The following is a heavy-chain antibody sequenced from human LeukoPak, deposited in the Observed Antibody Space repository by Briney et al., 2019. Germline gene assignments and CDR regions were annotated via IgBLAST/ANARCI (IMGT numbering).Heavy chain of an antibody. J-gene: IGHJ3*02. CDR2: ISYDGSNK. CDR1: GFTFSSYA. CDR3: AKGSGSQLRAFDI. D-gene: IGHD1-26*01. Sequence: GGSLRLSCAASGFTFSSYAMHWVRQAPGKGLEWVAVISYDGSNKYYADSVKGRFTISRDNSKNTLYLQMNSLRAEDTAVYYCAKGSGSQLRAFDIWGQGTMVTVSS. V-gene: IGHV3-30*04.